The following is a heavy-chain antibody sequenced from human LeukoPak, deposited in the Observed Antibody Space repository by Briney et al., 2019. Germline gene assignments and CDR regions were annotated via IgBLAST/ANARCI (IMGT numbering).Heavy chain of an antibody. V-gene: IGHV3-74*01. CDR2: INGDGSSI. J-gene: IGHJ4*02. CDR3: ARAGFDWNPGGY. Sequence: GGSLRLSCAASGFTFSSYAMSWVRQAPGKGLVWVSRINGDGSSISYADSVKGRFTISRDNAKNTVSLQMNSLRVEDTAVYYCARAGFDWNPGGYWGQGALVTVSS. D-gene: IGHD1-1*01. CDR1: GFTFSSYA.